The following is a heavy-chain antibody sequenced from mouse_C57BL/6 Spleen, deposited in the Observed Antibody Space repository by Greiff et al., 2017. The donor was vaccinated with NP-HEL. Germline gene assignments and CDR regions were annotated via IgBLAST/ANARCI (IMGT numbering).Heavy chain of an antibody. CDR2: IYPGDGDT. CDR1: GYAFSSSW. CDR3: AREDDYDDLDY. V-gene: IGHV1-82*01. Sequence: QVQLKESGPELVKPGASVKISCKASGYAFSSSWMNWVKQRPGKGLEWIGRIYPGDGDTNYNGKFKGKATLTADKSSSTAYMQLSSLTSEDSAVYFCAREDDYDDLDYWGQGTTLTVSS. D-gene: IGHD2-4*01. J-gene: IGHJ2*01.